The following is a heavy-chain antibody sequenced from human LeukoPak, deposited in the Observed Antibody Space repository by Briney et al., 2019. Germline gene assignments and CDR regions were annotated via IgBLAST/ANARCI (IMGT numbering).Heavy chain of an antibody. CDR3: ATLRAVVAFDDFDI. V-gene: IGHV3-74*01. J-gene: IGHJ3*02. Sequence: GGSLRLSCAASGFTFSRYWMHWVRQAPGKGLVWVSRISPDGSSAHYEDSVNGRFTISRDNAKNTLYLHMNSLRAEDTAVYYCATLRAVVAFDDFDIWGQGTMVTVSS. D-gene: IGHD3-22*01. CDR2: ISPDGSSA. CDR1: GFTFSRYW.